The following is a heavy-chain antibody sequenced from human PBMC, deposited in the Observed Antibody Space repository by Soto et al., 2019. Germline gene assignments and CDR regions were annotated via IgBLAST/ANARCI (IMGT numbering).Heavy chain of an antibody. D-gene: IGHD3-3*01. J-gene: IGHJ4*02. CDR3: ATRKLETYYDFWSGYYNFDY. Sequence: GASVKVSCKASGYTFTSYGISWVRQAPGQGLEWMGWISAYNGNTNYAQKLQGRDTMTTDTSTSTAYMELRSLRSDDTAVYYCATRKLETYYDFWSGYYNFDYWGQGTLVTVSS. CDR2: ISAYNGNT. V-gene: IGHV1-18*01. CDR1: GYTFTSYG.